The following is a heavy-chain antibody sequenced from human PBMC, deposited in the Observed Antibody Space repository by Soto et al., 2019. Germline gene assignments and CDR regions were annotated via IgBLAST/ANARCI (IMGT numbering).Heavy chain of an antibody. Sequence: QVQLVESGGGVVQPGTSLRLSCAPSGFTFSSYGMHWVRQAPGKGLEWVAVIWYDGSKQYYADSVKGRFTISRDNSKNTLYLQMNSLRAEDTAVYYCARDPGVTNYYCDYWGQGTLVTVSS. CDR1: GFTFSSYG. J-gene: IGHJ4*02. D-gene: IGHD3-3*01. V-gene: IGHV3-33*01. CDR2: IWYDGSKQ. CDR3: ARDPGVTNYYCDY.